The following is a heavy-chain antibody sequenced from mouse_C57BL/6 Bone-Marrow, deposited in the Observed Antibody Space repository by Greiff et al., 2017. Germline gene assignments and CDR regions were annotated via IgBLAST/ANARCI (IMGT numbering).Heavy chain of an antibody. J-gene: IGHJ4*01. Sequence: QVQLQQSGAELVRPGTSVKVSCKASGYAFTNYLIEWVKQRPGQGLEGIGVINPGSGGPNYNEKFKGKATLTADKSSSTAYMQLSSLTSEDSAVYFCARAFFYYGNYGGLMDYWGQGTSVTVSS. D-gene: IGHD2-1*01. V-gene: IGHV1-54*01. CDR1: GYAFTNYL. CDR3: ARAFFYYGNYGGLMDY. CDR2: INPGSGGP.